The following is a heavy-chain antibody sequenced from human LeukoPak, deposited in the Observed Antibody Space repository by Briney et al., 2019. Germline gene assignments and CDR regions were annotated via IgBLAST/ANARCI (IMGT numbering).Heavy chain of an antibody. Sequence: GGSLRLSCAASGFTFSSYAISWVRQAPGKGLEWVSAITGSGGSTYYADSVKGRFTISRDNSKNTLYLQMNSLRAEDTAVYYCAKDAGYDDAFDIWGQGTMVTVSS. J-gene: IGHJ3*02. CDR3: AKDAGYDDAFDI. CDR1: GFTFSSYA. V-gene: IGHV3-23*01. D-gene: IGHD5-12*01. CDR2: ITGSGGST.